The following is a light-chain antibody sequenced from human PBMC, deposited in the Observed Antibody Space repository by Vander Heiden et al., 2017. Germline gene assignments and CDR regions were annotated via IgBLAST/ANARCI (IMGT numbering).Light chain of an antibody. CDR3: QQYYSFPFT. V-gene: IGKV4-1*01. J-gene: IGKJ3*01. CDR2: WAS. Sequence: VMCPSADSLALSLVERATITFKSSQNVFSTSNNKNYLAWYQQKPGQPPKLLLSWASTRASGVPDRFSGSGSGTDFTLTIRSLQPEDVAVYYCQQYYSFPFTFGPGTKVKIK. CDR1: QNVFSTSNNKNY.